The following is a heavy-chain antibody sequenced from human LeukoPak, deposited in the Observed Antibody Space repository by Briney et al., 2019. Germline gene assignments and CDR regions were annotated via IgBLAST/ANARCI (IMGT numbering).Heavy chain of an antibody. V-gene: IGHV1-2*02. D-gene: IGHD3-22*01. CDR3: AREADYYDSSGHAGGFDY. CDR2: INPNSGGT. Sequence: ASVKVSCKASGYTFTGYYMHWVRQAPGQGLEWMGWINPNSGGTNYAQKFQGRVTMTRDTSISTAYMELSRLRSDDTAVYYCAREADYYDSSGHAGGFDYWGQGTLDTVSS. CDR1: GYTFTGYY. J-gene: IGHJ4*02.